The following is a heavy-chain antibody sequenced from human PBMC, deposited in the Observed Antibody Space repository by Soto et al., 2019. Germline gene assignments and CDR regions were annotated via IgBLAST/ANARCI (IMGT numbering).Heavy chain of an antibody. V-gene: IGHV3-23*01. D-gene: IGHD1-26*01. CDR1: GFTFNNYA. CDR2: IRNSGGFT. Sequence: VQLLESGGGLVQPGGSLRLSCAASGFTFNNYAMNWVRQAPGKGLEWVSAIRNSGGFTYYAYSVKGRFTISRDNYKNTLYLHMNSLRAEDTALYYCAKDYFETKGPYFFDYWGQGTLVTVSS. CDR3: AKDYFETKGPYFFDY. J-gene: IGHJ4*02.